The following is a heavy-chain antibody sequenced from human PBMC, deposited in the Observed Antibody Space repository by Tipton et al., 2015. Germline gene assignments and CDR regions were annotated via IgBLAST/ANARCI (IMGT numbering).Heavy chain of an antibody. CDR3: ARGAALADL. D-gene: IGHD5-12*01. V-gene: IGHV4-61*01. Sequence: TLSLTCTISGGSISSTTYYWSWIRQPPGKGLEWIGYIYYSGSTQYNPSLKSRVTISVDTSENQFSLRLISVTAADTAVYYCARGAALADLWGQGTLVTVSS. CDR1: GGSISSTTYY. CDR2: IYYSGST. J-gene: IGHJ5*02.